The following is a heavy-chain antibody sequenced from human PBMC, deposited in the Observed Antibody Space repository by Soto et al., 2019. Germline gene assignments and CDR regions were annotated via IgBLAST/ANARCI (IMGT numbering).Heavy chain of an antibody. CDR3: ARDVGYNLKVLDNWFDP. D-gene: IGHD2-8*01. CDR2: IYYTGST. J-gene: IGHJ5*02. CDR1: GGSIHNHY. V-gene: IGHV4-59*11. Sequence: SETLSLTCTVSGGSIHNHYWSWVRQPPGKGLEWIGYIYYTGSTNYNPSLKSRLTMSVDTSKNQFSLQLNSVTPEDTAVYYCARDVGYNLKVLDNWFDPWGQGTLVTVSS.